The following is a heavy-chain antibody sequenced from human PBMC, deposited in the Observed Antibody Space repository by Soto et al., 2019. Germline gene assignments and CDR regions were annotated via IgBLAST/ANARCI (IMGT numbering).Heavy chain of an antibody. Sequence: GASVKVSCKASGYTFTSYAMHWVRQAPGQRLEWMGWINAGNGNTKYSQKFQGRVTITRDTSASTAYMELSSLRSEDTAVYYCASGVYGDYARYEESLTSYWFDPWGQGTLVTVSS. CDR3: ASGVYGDYARYEESLTSYWFDP. D-gene: IGHD4-17*01. J-gene: IGHJ5*02. CDR2: INAGNGNT. V-gene: IGHV1-3*01. CDR1: GYTFTSYA.